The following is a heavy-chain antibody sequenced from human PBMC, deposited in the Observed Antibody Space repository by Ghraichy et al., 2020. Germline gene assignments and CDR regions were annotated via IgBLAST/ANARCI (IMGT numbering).Heavy chain of an antibody. V-gene: IGHV3-48*02. CDR3: VRAPLISTKYYFDY. CDR2: LSSSSSII. CDR1: GFTFSSHS. J-gene: IGHJ4*02. Sequence: GESLNISCAASGFTFSSHSMNWVRQAPGKGLEWVSHLSSSSSIIYYADSVKGRFTISRDNANNSLYLQMNSLRDEDMAVYYCVRAPLISTKYYFDYWGQGTLVTVSS. D-gene: IGHD2-8*01.